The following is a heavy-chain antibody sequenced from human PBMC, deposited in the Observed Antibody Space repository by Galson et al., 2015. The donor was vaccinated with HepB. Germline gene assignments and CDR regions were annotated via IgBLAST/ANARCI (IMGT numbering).Heavy chain of an antibody. Sequence: QVQLQESGPGLVKPSETLSLTCTVSGASISNYYWSWIRQPPGKGLECIGYIYYSGNTNYNPSLKSRVTISVDTSKNQFSLELSSVSAADTAIYYCARKDSGYSVFDYWGQGALVTVSS. CDR3: ARKDSGYSVFDY. CDR1: GASISNYY. CDR2: IYYSGNT. D-gene: IGHD3-22*01. V-gene: IGHV4-59*01. J-gene: IGHJ4*02.